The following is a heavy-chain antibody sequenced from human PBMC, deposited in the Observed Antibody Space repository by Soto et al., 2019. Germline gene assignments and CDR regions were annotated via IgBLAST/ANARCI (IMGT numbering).Heavy chain of an antibody. V-gene: IGHV1-69*13. CDR3: ARQFDYDSSGYYYAY. CDR1: GGTFNRNT. D-gene: IGHD3-22*01. CDR2: IIPIFGTA. J-gene: IGHJ4*02. Sequence: SVKVSCKASGGTFNRNTISWVRQAPGQGLEWMGGIIPIFGTANYAQKFQGRVTITADESTNTAYMELSRLRSEDTAVYYCARQFDYDSSGYYYAYWGQGTLVTVS.